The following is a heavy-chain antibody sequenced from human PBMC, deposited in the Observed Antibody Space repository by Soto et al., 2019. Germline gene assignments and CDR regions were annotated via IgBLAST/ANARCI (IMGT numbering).Heavy chain of an antibody. D-gene: IGHD6-19*01. CDR3: ARGPTGWYGYDY. J-gene: IGHJ4*02. Sequence: EVHLVESGGGLVQPGGSLRLSCAASGLTFSSSWMHWVRQASGKGLEWVSRIKSDGSTTNYADSVKGRFTISRDNAKNTLYLQMNSLRAEDTAVYYCARGPTGWYGYDYWGQGTLVTVSS. V-gene: IGHV3-74*01. CDR1: GLTFSSSW. CDR2: IKSDGSTT.